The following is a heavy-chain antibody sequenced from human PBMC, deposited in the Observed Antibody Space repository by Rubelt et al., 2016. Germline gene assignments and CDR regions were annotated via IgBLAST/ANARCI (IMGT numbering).Heavy chain of an antibody. J-gene: IGHJ5*02. CDR2: VSSTTDI. V-gene: IGHV3-21*01. Sequence: EVQLVESGGGLVKPGESLRLSCAASGFTFSSYSMNWVRQAPGKGLEWVSYVSSTTDIHYADSVTGRFIISRDNAQNSLFLQMHGLEVEETAVYYCGRHEGDPYYYGSVAWGQGTLVTVSS. D-gene: IGHD3-10*01. CDR1: GFTFSSYS. CDR3: GRHEGDPYYYGSVA.